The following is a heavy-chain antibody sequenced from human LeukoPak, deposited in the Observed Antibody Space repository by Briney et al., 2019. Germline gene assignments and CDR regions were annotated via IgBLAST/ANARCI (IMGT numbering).Heavy chain of an antibody. CDR1: GFTFSSYS. D-gene: IGHD3-10*01. Sequence: PGGSLRLSCAASGFTFSSYSMNWVRQAPGKGLEWVSAISGSGGSTYYADSVKGRFTISRDNSKNTLYLQMNSLRAEDTAVYYCAKGGSGLRYYFDYWGQGTLVTVSS. CDR3: AKGGSGLRYYFDY. V-gene: IGHV3-23*01. J-gene: IGHJ4*02. CDR2: ISGSGGST.